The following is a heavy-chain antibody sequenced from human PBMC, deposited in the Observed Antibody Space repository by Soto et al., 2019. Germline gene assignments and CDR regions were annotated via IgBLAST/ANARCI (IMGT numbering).Heavy chain of an antibody. Sequence: QVQLVQSGAEVKKPGSSVKVSCKASGGTFSSYAISWVRQAPGQGLEWMGGIIPIFGTANYAQKFQGRVTMTADESTSTAYMELSSRRSEDTAGYYCEVYSSPPRTAYYYYGMDAWGQGTTVTVSS. CDR2: IIPIFGTA. CDR1: GGTFSSYA. CDR3: EVYSSPPRTAYYYYGMDA. V-gene: IGHV1-69*12. J-gene: IGHJ6*02. D-gene: IGHD6-13*01.